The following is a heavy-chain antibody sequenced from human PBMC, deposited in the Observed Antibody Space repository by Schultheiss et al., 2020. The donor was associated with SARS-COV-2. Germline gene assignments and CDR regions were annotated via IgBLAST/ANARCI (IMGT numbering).Heavy chain of an antibody. D-gene: IGHD4-11*01. J-gene: IGHJ5*02. V-gene: IGHV3-11*01. Sequence: GGSLRLSCAASGFTFNDYYMSWIRQAPGKGLEWVSYISSSGNTIYTADSVKGRFTISRDNAKNSLYLQMNSLRAEDTAVYYCARQTTVTANWFDPWGQGTLVTVSS. CDR3: ARQTTVTANWFDP. CDR2: ISSSGNTI. CDR1: GFTFNDYY.